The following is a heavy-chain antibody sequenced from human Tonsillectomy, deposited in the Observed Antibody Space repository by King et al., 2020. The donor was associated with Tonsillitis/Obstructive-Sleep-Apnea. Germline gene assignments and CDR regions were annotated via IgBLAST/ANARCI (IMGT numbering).Heavy chain of an antibody. CDR2: IYSGGST. J-gene: IGHJ6*02. CDR1: GFTVSSNY. CDR3: ARDRSMVRGGYYGMDV. Sequence: QLVESGGGLIQPGGSLRLSCAASGFTVSSNYMSWVRQAPGKGLEWVSVIYSGGSTYYADSVKGRFTISRDNSKNTLYLQMNSLRAEDTAVYYCARDRSMVRGGYYGMDVWGQGTTVTVSS. V-gene: IGHV3-53*01. D-gene: IGHD3-10*01.